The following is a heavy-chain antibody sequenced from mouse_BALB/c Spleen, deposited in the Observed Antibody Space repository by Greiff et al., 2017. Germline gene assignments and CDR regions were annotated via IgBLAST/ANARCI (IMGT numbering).Heavy chain of an antibody. Sequence: VQVVESGPGLVQPSQSLSITCTVSGFSLTSYGVHWVRQSPGKGLEWLGVIWSGGSTDYNAAFISRLSISKDNSKSQVFFKMNSLQANDTAIYYCARNWVHLDYFDYWGQGTTLTVSS. CDR1: GFSLTSYG. J-gene: IGHJ2*01. V-gene: IGHV2-2*02. D-gene: IGHD2-14*01. CDR2: IWSGGST. CDR3: ARNWVHLDYFDY.